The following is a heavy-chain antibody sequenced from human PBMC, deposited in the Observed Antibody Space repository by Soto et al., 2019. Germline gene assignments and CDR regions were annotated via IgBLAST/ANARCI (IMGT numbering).Heavy chain of an antibody. J-gene: IGHJ3*01. Sequence: GGSLRLSCAASGFTFSPYWMHWVRQGPGKGLVWVSHINGGGSTTAYADSVKGRFTISRDNAKNTLYLEINSLRADDTAVYFCARDRGYPDSFNVWGQGTMVTVSS. CDR2: INGGGSTT. CDR1: GFTFSPYW. V-gene: IGHV3-74*01. CDR3: ARDRGYPDSFNV. D-gene: IGHD3-22*01.